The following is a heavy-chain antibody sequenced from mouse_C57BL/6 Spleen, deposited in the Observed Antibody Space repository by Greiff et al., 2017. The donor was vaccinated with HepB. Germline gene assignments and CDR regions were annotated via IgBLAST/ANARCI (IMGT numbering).Heavy chain of an antibody. CDR1: GFTFSDYY. Sequence: DVKLVESGGGLVQPGGSLKLSCAASGFTFSDYYMYWVRQTPEKRLEWVAYISNGGGSTYYPDTVKGRFTISRDNAKNTLYLQMSRLKSEDTAMYYCARPGTGTSWFAYWGQGTLVTVSA. V-gene: IGHV5-12*01. CDR2: ISNGGGST. J-gene: IGHJ3*01. CDR3: ARPGTGTSWFAY. D-gene: IGHD4-1*01.